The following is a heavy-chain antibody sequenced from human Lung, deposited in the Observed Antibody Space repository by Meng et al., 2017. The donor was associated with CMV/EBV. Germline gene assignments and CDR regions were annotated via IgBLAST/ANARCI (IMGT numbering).Heavy chain of an antibody. CDR2: INHSGST. Sequence: SXTLSLXCAVYGGSFSGYYWSWIRQPPGKGLEWIGEINHSGSTNYDSSLKIRVTISVDTSKNQFSLKLSSVTAADTAVYYCARGGFTYDFWSGYDFDYWGQGTLVTVSS. J-gene: IGHJ4*02. D-gene: IGHD3-3*01. CDR1: GGSFSGYY. V-gene: IGHV4-34*01. CDR3: ARGGFTYDFWSGYDFDY.